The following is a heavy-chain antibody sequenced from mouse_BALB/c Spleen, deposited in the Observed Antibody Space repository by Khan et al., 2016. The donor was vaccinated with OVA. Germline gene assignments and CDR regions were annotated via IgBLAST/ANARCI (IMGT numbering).Heavy chain of an antibody. J-gene: IGHJ2*01. CDR1: GFTFSNYA. CDR2: ISSGGTYT. CDR3: ARTPGYYGSNYFDY. D-gene: IGHD1-1*01. V-gene: IGHV5-9-3*01. Sequence: EVELVESGGGLVKPGGSLKLSCTVSGFTFSNYAMSWVRQTPEKRLEWVATISSGGTYTSYPDSVRGRFTISRDNANNTLYLQMSSLRSEDTAMFSCARTPGYYGSNYFDYWGQGTTLTVSS.